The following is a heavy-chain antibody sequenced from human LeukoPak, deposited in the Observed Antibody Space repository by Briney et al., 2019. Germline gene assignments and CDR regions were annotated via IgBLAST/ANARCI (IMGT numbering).Heavy chain of an antibody. V-gene: IGHV3-33*06. Sequence: PGGSLRLSCAATGFTFSTYGMHWLRQAPGKGLEWVEVIWSDGNNKFYADSVKGRFTFSRDNSRNTLSLQMNSLRGEDTAVYYCVKERGPFDAFDIWGQGTMVTVSS. CDR2: IWSDGNNK. CDR1: GFTFSTYG. J-gene: IGHJ3*02. CDR3: VKERGPFDAFDI.